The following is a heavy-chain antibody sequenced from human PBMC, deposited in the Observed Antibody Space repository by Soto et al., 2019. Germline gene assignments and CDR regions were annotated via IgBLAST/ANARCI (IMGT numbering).Heavy chain of an antibody. CDR1: GFTFSSNG. Sequence: QVQLVESGGGVVQPGRSLRLSCAASGFTFSSNGMHWVRQARGKGLEWVAVIWYDGSNKYYADSVKGRFTISRDNSKNTLYLQRNSLRAEDTAVYYCGRDRLWGWRYAFDIWGQGTMVTVSS. CDR3: GRDRLWGWRYAFDI. D-gene: IGHD5-18*01. J-gene: IGHJ3*02. V-gene: IGHV3-33*01. CDR2: IWYDGSNK.